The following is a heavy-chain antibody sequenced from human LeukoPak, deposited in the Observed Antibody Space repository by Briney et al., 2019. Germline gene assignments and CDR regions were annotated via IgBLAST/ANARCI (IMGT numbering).Heavy chain of an antibody. CDR3: AKGLYGTARGIDY. J-gene: IGHJ4*02. CDR1: GFTFSTSG. D-gene: IGHD2/OR15-2a*01. V-gene: IGHV3-33*06. CDR2: IWYDGSNE. Sequence: GGSLRLSCAASGFTFSTSGMHWVRQAPGKGLEWVAIIWYDGSNEYYADSVKGRFTISRDNSKNTLFLQMNGLRAEDTAVYYCAKGLYGTARGIDYWGQGTLVTVSS.